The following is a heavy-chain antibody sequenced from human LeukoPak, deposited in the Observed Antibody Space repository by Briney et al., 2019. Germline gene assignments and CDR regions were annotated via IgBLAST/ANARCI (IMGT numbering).Heavy chain of an antibody. CDR3: AKHEGLYSGSFIVNY. CDR1: GFTFSTYG. CDR2: TRCDGSNK. D-gene: IGHD1-26*01. V-gene: IGHV3-30*02. Sequence: PGGSLRLSCAASGFTFSTYGMHWVRQAPGKGLEWVAFTRCDGSNKYYADSVKGRFTISRDNSKNTLYLQMNSLRAEDTAVYYCAKHEGLYSGSFIVNYWGQGTLVTVSS. J-gene: IGHJ4*02.